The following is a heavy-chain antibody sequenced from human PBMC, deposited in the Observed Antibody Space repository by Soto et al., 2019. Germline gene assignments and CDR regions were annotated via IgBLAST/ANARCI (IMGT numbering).Heavy chain of an antibody. Sequence: QVQLVESGGGVVQPGTSLRLSCAASGFTFSSYAMHWVRQAQGKGLEWVAVISYDGYNKYYADSVKGRFTISRDNSKNTLYLQMNSLRAEDTAVYYCARGPYCSGGTCFGSQSAFDIWGQGTMVTVSS. D-gene: IGHD2-15*01. CDR2: ISYDGYNK. CDR1: GFTFSSYA. V-gene: IGHV3-30-3*01. CDR3: ARGPYCSGGTCFGSQSAFDI. J-gene: IGHJ3*02.